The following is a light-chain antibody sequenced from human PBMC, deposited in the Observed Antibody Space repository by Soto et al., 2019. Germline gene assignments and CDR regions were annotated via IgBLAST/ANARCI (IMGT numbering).Light chain of an antibody. CDR1: QRVLSSSSNKNY. CDR3: QQYWSSPWT. Sequence: DIVMTPSPDSLAVSLGERATINCKSSQRVLSSSSNKNYLSWYQQKPGQPPKLLIYWASTRESGVPDRFSGSGSGTDFTLTISSLQAEDVAVYYCQQYWSSPWTFGQGTKVEIK. J-gene: IGKJ1*01. CDR2: WAS. V-gene: IGKV4-1*01.